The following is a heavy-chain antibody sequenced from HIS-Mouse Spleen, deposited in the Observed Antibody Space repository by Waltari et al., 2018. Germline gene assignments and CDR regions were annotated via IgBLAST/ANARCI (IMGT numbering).Heavy chain of an antibody. V-gene: IGHV4-39*07. J-gene: IGHJ2*01. CDR1: GGSISSSSYY. D-gene: IGHD6-13*01. Sequence: QLQLQESGPGLVKPSETLSLTCTVSGGSISSSSYYWGWIRQPPGKGLEWIGSIYYSRNTYYNPSLKSRVTISVDTSKNQFSLKLSSVTAADTAVYYCAREIPYSSSWYDWYFDLWGRGTLVTVSS. CDR3: AREIPYSSSWYDWYFDL. CDR2: IYYSRNT.